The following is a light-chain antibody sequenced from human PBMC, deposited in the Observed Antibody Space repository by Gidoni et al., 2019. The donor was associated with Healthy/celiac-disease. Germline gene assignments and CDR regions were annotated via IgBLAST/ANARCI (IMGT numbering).Light chain of an antibody. J-gene: IGKJ4*01. CDR1: QSVLYSSNNKNY. Sequence: EIVVNQSPDSLAVSLGEGATINCKSSQSVLYSSNNKNYLAWYQQKPGQPPKLLIYWASTRESGVPDRFSGSGSGTDFTLTISSLQAEDVAVYYCQQYYSTPLTFGGGTKVEIK. CDR2: WAS. V-gene: IGKV4-1*01. CDR3: QQYYSTPLT.